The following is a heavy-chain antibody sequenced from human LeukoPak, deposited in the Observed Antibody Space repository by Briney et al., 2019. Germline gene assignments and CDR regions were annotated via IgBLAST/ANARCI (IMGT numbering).Heavy chain of an antibody. CDR3: ARDHPEEGGFDP. CDR1: GVSISSYY. V-gene: IGHV4-59*01. CDR2: IYYSGST. D-gene: IGHD1-14*01. Sequence: PSETLSLTCTVSGVSISSYYWSWLRQPPGKGLEWIGYIYYSGSTNYNPSLKSRVTISVDTSKNQFSLKLSSVTAADTAVYYCARDHPEEGGFDPWGQGTLVTVSS. J-gene: IGHJ5*02.